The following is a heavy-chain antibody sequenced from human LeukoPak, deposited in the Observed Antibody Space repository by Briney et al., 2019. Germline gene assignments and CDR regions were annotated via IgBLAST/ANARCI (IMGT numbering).Heavy chain of an antibody. V-gene: IGHV4-34*01. J-gene: IGHJ3*01. CDR2: INHSGST. Sequence: ESSETLSLTCAVYGGSFSGYYWSWIRQPPGKGLEWIGEINHSGSTNYNPSLKSRVTISVDTSKNQFSLKLSSVTAADTAVYYCARGRAVGGGGSEATWGQGTMVTVSS. CDR3: ARGRAVGGGGSEAT. CDR1: GGSFSGYY. D-gene: IGHD3-16*01.